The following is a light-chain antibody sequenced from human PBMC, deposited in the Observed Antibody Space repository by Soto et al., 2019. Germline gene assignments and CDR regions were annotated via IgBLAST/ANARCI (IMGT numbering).Light chain of an antibody. CDR3: CSYAGGYIYL. J-gene: IGLJ1*01. CDR2: DVT. CDR1: SSDIGDYTH. V-gene: IGLV2-11*01. Sequence: QSALTQPASVSGSPGQSITISCTGTSSDIGDYTHVSWYQQHPGKAPKLIIYDVTKWPSGVPERFSGSKSGNTASLTISGLQAEDEADYFCCSYAGGYIYLFGTGTKLTVL.